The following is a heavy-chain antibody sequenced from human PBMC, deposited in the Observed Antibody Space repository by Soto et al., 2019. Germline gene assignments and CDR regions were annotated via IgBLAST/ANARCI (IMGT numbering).Heavy chain of an antibody. CDR1: GFTFSSYA. D-gene: IGHD6-19*01. CDR3: AKGSRGWYERFDY. Sequence: EVQLLESGGGLVQPGGSLRLSCAASGFTFSSYAMSWVPQAPGKGLEWVSAISGSGGSTYYADSVKGRFTISRDNSKNTLYLQMNSLRAEDTAVDYCAKGSRGWYERFDYWGQGTLVTVSS. V-gene: IGHV3-23*01. CDR2: ISGSGGST. J-gene: IGHJ4*02.